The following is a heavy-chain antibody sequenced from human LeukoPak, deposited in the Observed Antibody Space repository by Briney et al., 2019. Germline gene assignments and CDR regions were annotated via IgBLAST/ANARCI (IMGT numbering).Heavy chain of an antibody. CDR2: INSDGSST. V-gene: IGHV3-74*01. J-gene: IGHJ2*01. Sequence: SGGSLRLSCAASEFTFSSYWMHWVRQAPGKGLVWVSRINSDGSSTNYADSVKGRFTLSRDNAKNTVYLQMNNLRAEDTAVYYCARAKPADFDLWGRGTLVTVSS. CDR3: ARAKPADFDL. CDR1: EFTFSSYW.